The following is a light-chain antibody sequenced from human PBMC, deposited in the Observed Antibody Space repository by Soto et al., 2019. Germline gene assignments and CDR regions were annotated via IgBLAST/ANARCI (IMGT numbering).Light chain of an antibody. CDR2: AAS. J-gene: IGKJ3*01. V-gene: IGKV1-8*01. Sequence: AIRMTQSPSSISASTGDTVTITCRASQGVSTHLAWYQQKPGKAPKLLIYAASTLQIGVPSRFSGSGSGTDFTLTITSLQSEDFATYYCQQYYCSAHTFGPGTKVDIK. CDR3: QQYYCSAHT. CDR1: QGVSTH.